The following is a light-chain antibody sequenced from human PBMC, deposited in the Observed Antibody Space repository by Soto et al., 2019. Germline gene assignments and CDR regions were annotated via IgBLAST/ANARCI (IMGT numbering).Light chain of an antibody. J-gene: IGLJ2*01. CDR3: AAWDDSLNGYVV. V-gene: IGLV1-44*01. CDR1: SSNLGSNT. Sequence: QSVLTQPPSASGTPGQRVTISCSGSSSNLGSNTVNWYQQLPGTAPKLLIYSNNQRPSGVPDRFSGSRSGTSASLAISGRQSEDEADYYCAAWDDSLNGYVVFGGGTKVTVL. CDR2: SNN.